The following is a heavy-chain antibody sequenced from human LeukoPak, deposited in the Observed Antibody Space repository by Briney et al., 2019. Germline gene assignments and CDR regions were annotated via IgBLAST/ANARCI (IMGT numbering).Heavy chain of an antibody. V-gene: IGHV4-30-2*01. J-gene: IGHJ4*02. CDR3: ARVYGSSSSGIFDY. Sequence: SETLSLTCAVSGGSISSGGYSWSWIRQPPGKGLEWIGYTYHSGSTYYNPSLKSRVTISVDRSKNQFSLKLSSVTAADTAVYYCARVYGSSSSGIFDYWGQGTLVTVSS. CDR2: TYHSGST. CDR1: GGSISSGGYS. D-gene: IGHD6-6*01.